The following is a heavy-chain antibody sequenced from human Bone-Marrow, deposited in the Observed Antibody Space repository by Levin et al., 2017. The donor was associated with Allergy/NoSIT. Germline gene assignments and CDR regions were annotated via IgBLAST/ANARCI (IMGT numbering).Heavy chain of an antibody. CDR3: ARGGSISVAGTWGDY. CDR2: INPNSGGT. Sequence: ASVKVSCQASGYSFGDYYIHWVRQAPGQGLEWMGWINPNSGGTNYAQNFQGRVTMARDTSIATSYMELSGLRSDDTAVYYCARGGSISVAGTWGDYWGQGTLLTVSS. CDR1: GYSFGDYY. V-gene: IGHV1-2*02. J-gene: IGHJ4*02. D-gene: IGHD6-19*01.